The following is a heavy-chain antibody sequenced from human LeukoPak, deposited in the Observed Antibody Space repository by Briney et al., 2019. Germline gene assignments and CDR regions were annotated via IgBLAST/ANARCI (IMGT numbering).Heavy chain of an antibody. V-gene: IGHV6-1*01. Sequence: SQTLSLTCAISGDSVSSSSAAWSWIRQSPSRGLEWLGMTYYRSRWYNDYAVSVKGRITVNPDTSKNQFSLHLNSVSPDDTAVYYCVRDSGLGLDAFDIWGQGTMVTVSS. CDR2: TYYRSRWYN. CDR1: GDSVSSSSAA. J-gene: IGHJ3*02. CDR3: VRDSGLGLDAFDI. D-gene: IGHD3/OR15-3a*01.